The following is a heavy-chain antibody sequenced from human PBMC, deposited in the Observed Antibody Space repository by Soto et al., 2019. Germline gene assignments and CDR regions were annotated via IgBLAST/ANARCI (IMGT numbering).Heavy chain of an antibody. CDR2: ISWESDTI. V-gene: IGHV3-9*01. D-gene: IGHD3-16*01. J-gene: IGHJ6*02. Sequence: EVQLVESGGGLIQPGRSLRLSCAASGFTFDDYAMHWVRQAPGKGLEWVSGISWESDTIEYADSVTGRFTISRDNAKNSLHLQMNSLRPEDTALYYCVKDLYNSGELSNYGMDVWGQGTTVTVSS. CDR1: GFTFDDYA. CDR3: VKDLYNSGELSNYGMDV.